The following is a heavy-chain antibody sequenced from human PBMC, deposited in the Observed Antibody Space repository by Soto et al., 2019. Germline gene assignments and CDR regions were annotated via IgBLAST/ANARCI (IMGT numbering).Heavy chain of an antibody. V-gene: IGHV3-48*02. CDR1: GFTFSSYS. Sequence: EVQLVESGGGLVQPGGSLRLSCAASGFTFSSYSMNWVRQAPGKGLEWVSYISSSSSTIYYADSVKGRFTISRDNAKNSLYLQMNSLRDEDTAVYYCASNYDFWSGYNMGEDSYYYYGMDVWGQGTTVTVSS. CDR3: ASNYDFWSGYNMGEDSYYYYGMDV. D-gene: IGHD3-3*01. CDR2: ISSSSSTI. J-gene: IGHJ6*02.